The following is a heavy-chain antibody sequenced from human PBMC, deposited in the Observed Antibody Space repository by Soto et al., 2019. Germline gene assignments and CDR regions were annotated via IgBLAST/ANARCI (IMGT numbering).Heavy chain of an antibody. CDR1: GFTVSSNY. CDR2: IYSGGST. V-gene: IGHV3-53*01. CDR3: ARDRDTVTYGRGGMDV. Sequence: GGSLRLSCAASGFTVSSNYMSWVRQAPGKGLEWVSVIYSGGSTYYADSVKGRFTISRDNSKNTLYLQMNSLRAEDTAVYYCARDRDTVTYGRGGMDVWGQGTTVTVSS. J-gene: IGHJ6*02. D-gene: IGHD4-17*01.